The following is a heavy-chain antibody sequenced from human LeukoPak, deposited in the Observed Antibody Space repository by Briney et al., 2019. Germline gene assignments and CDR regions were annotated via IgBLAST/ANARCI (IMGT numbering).Heavy chain of an antibody. CDR3: AREQARGGRYDGIDI. V-gene: IGHV3-33*01. Sequence: GGSLRLSCAASGFTFNSYGIHWVRQAPGKGLEWVAVTVIWYDGSNKYYADSVKGRFTISRDNSKNTVYLQMNSLRAEDTAVYYCAREQARGGRYDGIDIWGQGTMVTVSS. CDR1: GFTFNSYG. D-gene: IGHD1-26*01. CDR2: IWYDGSNK. J-gene: IGHJ3*02.